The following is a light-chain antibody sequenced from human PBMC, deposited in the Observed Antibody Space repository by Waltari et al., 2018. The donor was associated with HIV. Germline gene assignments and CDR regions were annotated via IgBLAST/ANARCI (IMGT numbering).Light chain of an antibody. Sequence: QSVLTQPPSVSGAPGQRVTISCTGSSSNIGAGYDVHWYQQLPGTAPKPRIYGHSTRHSGVPGRLSGSKSGASASLAITGLQAEDEADYYCQSYDSSLSGWVFGGGTKLTVL. CDR3: QSYDSSLSGWV. CDR2: GHS. CDR1: SSNIGAGYD. V-gene: IGLV1-40*01. J-gene: IGLJ3*02.